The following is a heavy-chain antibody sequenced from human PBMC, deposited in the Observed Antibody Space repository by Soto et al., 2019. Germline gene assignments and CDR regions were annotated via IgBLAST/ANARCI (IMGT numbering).Heavy chain of an antibody. J-gene: IGHJ4*02. CDR3: ATMNGYFEY. CDR1: GFSFSSYS. V-gene: IGHV3-23*01. Sequence: GGSLRLSCADSGFSFSSYSMSWVRQTPGKGLEWVAAITATGDRTYYADSVTGRFTISRDNSKKTHYLQMTSLRAEDTAMYYCATMNGYFEYWGQGTPVTVSS. D-gene: IGHD3-22*01. CDR2: ITATGDRT.